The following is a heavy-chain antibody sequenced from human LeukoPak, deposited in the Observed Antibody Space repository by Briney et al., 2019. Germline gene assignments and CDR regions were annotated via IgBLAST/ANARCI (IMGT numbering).Heavy chain of an antibody. D-gene: IGHD1-26*01. CDR3: AKHGGSYPYYYYGMDV. J-gene: IGHJ6*02. Sequence: GGSLRLSCAASEFTFSSYAMSWVRQAPGKGLEWVSAISGSGASTYYADSVKGRFTISRDNSKNTLYLQMNSLRAEDTAVYYCAKHGGSYPYYYYGMDVWGQGTTVTVSS. CDR1: EFTFSSYA. V-gene: IGHV3-23*01. CDR2: ISGSGAST.